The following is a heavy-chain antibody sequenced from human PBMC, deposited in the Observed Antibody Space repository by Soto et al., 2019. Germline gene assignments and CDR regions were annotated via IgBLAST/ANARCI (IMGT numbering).Heavy chain of an antibody. CDR3: ARGDFNYDILTGYYTFFDY. V-gene: IGHV3-21*01. D-gene: IGHD3-9*01. Sequence: GGSLRLSCAASGFTFSSYSMNWVSQAPGKGLEWVSSISSSSSYIYYADSVKGRFTISRDNAKNSLYLQMNSLRAEDTAVYYCARGDFNYDILTGYYTFFDYWGQGTLVTVSS. CDR1: GFTFSSYS. J-gene: IGHJ4*02. CDR2: ISSSSSYI.